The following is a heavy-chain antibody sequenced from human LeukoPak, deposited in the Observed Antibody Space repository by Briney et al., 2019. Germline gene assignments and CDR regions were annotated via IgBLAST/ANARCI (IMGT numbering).Heavy chain of an antibody. V-gene: IGHV4-59*01. J-gene: IGHJ6*02. CDR2: IYYSGIT. CDR3: ARVGGAYDILTGYDYYYYGMDV. D-gene: IGHD3-9*01. CDR1: GGSISSYY. Sequence: PSETLSLTCTVSGGSISSYYWSWIRQPPGKGLEWIGYIYYSGITNYNPSLKSRVTISVDTSRNQFSLKLSSVTAADTAVYYCARVGGAYDILTGYDYYYYGMDVWGQGTTVTVSS.